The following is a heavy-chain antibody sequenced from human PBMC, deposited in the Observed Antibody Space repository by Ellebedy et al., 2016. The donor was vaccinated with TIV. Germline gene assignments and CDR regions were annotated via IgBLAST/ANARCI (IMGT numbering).Heavy chain of an antibody. V-gene: IGHV3-9*01. CDR1: GFTFDDYA. J-gene: IGHJ4*02. Sequence: SLKISXAASGFTFDDYAMHWVRQAPGKGLEWVSGISWNGHIIGYADSVKGRFTISRDNAKNSLHLQMNSLRAEDAALYYCARVEAARHLDYWGQGTLVSVSS. CDR3: ARVEAARHLDY. CDR2: ISWNGHII. D-gene: IGHD6-6*01.